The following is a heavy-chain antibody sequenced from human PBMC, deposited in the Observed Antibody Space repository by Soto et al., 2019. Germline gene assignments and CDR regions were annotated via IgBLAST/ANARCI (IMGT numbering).Heavy chain of an antibody. V-gene: IGHV1-69*01. CDR3: GRGGSWEKVDS. CDR1: GGTVHNSA. D-gene: IGHD1-26*01. CDR2: IIVIFGPA. J-gene: IGHJ4*02. Sequence: QVQLVQSGAEVKKPGSSVKVSCKASGGTVHNSAISWVRQAPGQGLEWMGGIIVIFGPAIYAQKFQGRVTITADESTNTAFLDLNSLRSDDTARFYCGRGGSWEKVDSWGPGTLVTVSS.